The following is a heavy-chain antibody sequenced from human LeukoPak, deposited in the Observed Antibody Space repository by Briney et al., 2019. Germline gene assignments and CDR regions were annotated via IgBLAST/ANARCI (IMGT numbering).Heavy chain of an antibody. V-gene: IGHV3-53*01. J-gene: IGHJ6*02. Sequence: GGSLSLPCAASGFTVSSNYMSWVRQAPGKGLEWVSVIYSGGSTYYADSVKGRFTISRDNSKNTLYLQMNSLRAEDTAVYYCARRPFGRAYYYGMDVWGQGTTVTVSS. CDR2: IYSGGST. CDR3: ARRPFGRAYYYGMDV. CDR1: GFTVSSNY. D-gene: IGHD2/OR15-2a*01.